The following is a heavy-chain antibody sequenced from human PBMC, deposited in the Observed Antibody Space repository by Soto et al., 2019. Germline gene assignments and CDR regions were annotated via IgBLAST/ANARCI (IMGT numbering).Heavy chain of an antibody. V-gene: IGHV1-8*01. J-gene: IGHJ6*02. Sequence: QVQLVQSGAEVKKPGASVKVSCKASGYTFTSYNINWVRQATGQGLEWMGWMNPNSGNTGYAQKFRGRVTMTRNTSISTAYMELSSLRSEDTAVYYCARERTGTTSMDVWGQGTTVIVSS. D-gene: IGHD1-1*01. CDR3: ARERTGTTSMDV. CDR1: GYTFTSYN. CDR2: MNPNSGNT.